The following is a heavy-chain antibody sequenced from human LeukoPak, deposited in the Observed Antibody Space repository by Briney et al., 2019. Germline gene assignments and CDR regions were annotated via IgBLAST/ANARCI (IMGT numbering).Heavy chain of an antibody. J-gene: IGHJ4*02. CDR1: GFTFSHFW. Sequence: GGSLRLSCLASGFTFSHFWMSWVRQAPGKGLEWVSAISGSGGSTYYADSVKGRFTISRDNSKNTLYLQMNSLRAEDTAVYYCAKDGDTTIPYDYWGQGTLVTVSS. D-gene: IGHD2-2*02. V-gene: IGHV3-23*01. CDR2: ISGSGGST. CDR3: AKDGDTTIPYDY.